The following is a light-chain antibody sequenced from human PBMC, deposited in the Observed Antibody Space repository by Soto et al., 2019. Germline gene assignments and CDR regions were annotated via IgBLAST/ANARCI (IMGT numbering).Light chain of an antibody. Sequence: DIHMTQSPSTLSASIGDRVSITCRASQSISYSLAWYQQKPGKVPKLLIYDASSLQSGVPSRFSGSGSGTEFTLAISSLQPDDFATYYCQQYNSYPWTFGQGTKVEIK. J-gene: IGKJ1*01. V-gene: IGKV1-5*01. CDR2: DAS. CDR1: QSISYS. CDR3: QQYNSYPWT.